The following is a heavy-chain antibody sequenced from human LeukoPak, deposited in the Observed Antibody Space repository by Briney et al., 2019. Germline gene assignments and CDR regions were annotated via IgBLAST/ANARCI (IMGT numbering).Heavy chain of an antibody. CDR1: GDTASSNSAT. Sequence: SQTLSLTCAISGDTASSNSATWNWIRQYPSRGLEWLGRTYYTSKWYSDYAVSVKSRITINPDTSKNQFSLQLNSVTPEDTAVYYCARIGHPWGIEDDFDIWGQGTMVTVSS. V-gene: IGHV6-1*01. CDR3: ARIGHPWGIEDDFDI. CDR2: TYYTSKWYS. J-gene: IGHJ3*02. D-gene: IGHD3-16*01.